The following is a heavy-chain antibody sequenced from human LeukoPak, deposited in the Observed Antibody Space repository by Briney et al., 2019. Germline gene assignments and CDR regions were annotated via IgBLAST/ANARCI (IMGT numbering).Heavy chain of an antibody. CDR1: GGSISSGSYY. D-gene: IGHD1-26*01. J-gene: IGHJ4*02. V-gene: IGHV4-61*02. CDR2: IYTSGST. CDR3: ARGLSYGKPRFDY. Sequence: SETLSLTCSVSGGSISSGSYYWSWIRQPAGKGLEWIGRIYTSGSTNYNPSLKSRVTISVDTSKNQFSLKLSSVTAADTAVYYCARGLSYGKPRFDYWGQGTLVTVSS.